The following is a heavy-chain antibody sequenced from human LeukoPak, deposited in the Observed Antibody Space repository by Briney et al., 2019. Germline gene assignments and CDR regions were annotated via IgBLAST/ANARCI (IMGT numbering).Heavy chain of an antibody. J-gene: IGHJ5*02. CDR1: GGSFSGYY. D-gene: IGHD4-17*01. CDR2: IYYSGST. CDR3: ARGYDYGDPNWFDP. V-gene: IGHV4-59*01. Sequence: SETLSLTCAVYGGSFSGYYWSWIRQPPGKGLEWIGYIYYSGSTNYNPSLKSRVTISVDTSKNQFSLKLSSVTAADTAVYYCARGYDYGDPNWFDPWGQGTLVTVSS.